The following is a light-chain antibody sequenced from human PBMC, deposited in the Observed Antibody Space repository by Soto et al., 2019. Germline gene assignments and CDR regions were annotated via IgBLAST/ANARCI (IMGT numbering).Light chain of an antibody. V-gene: IGLV1-44*01. Sequence: QSVLTQPPSASGTPGQRVTISCSGSSSNIGSNPVNWYQQLPGTAPKLLISGNNQRPSGVPDRFSGSKSGTSASLAISGLQSEDEADYYCAAWDDSLNGLVFGGGTKLTV. CDR2: GNN. CDR1: SSNIGSNP. CDR3: AAWDDSLNGLV. J-gene: IGLJ2*01.